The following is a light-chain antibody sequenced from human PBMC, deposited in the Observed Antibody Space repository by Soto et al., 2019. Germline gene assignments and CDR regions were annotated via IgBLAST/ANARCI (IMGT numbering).Light chain of an antibody. J-gene: IGLJ1*01. CDR1: SSDVGGYNY. V-gene: IGLV2-11*01. CDR2: DVN. CDR3: CSHAGPYTFDG. Sequence: QSALTQPRSVSGSPGQSGTISCTGTSSDVGGYNYVSWYQQHPGKAPKLMIYDVNKRPSGVPDRFSGSNSGNTASLTISGLKPDDEADYYCCSHAGPYTFDGFGPGTKLTVL.